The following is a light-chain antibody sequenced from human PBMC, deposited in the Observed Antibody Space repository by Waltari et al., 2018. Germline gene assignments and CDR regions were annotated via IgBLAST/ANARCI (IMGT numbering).Light chain of an antibody. V-gene: IGKV2-30*02. CDR2: TVS. J-gene: IGKJ2*01. Sequence: DVVMPQSPLSLPVTLGQPASISCKSSQSLVHSNGNTYLQWFQQRPGQSPRRLIYTVSNRESGVPDRFSGIGSGTDFTLKISRVEAEDVGVYYCMQGTHWPYTFGQGTRLDIK. CDR3: MQGTHWPYT. CDR1: QSLVHSNGNTY.